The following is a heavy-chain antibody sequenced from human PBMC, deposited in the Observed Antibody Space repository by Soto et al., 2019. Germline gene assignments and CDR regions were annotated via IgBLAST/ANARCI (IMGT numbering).Heavy chain of an antibody. Sequence: ASVKVSCKVSGYTLTELSMHWVRQAPGKGLEWMGGFDPEDGETIYAQKFQGRVTMTEDTSTDTAYMELSSLRSEDTAVYYCATVALHDIVVINWFDPWGQGTLVTVSS. CDR2: FDPEDGET. D-gene: IGHD5-12*01. J-gene: IGHJ5*02. V-gene: IGHV1-24*01. CDR1: GYTLTELS. CDR3: ATVALHDIVVINWFDP.